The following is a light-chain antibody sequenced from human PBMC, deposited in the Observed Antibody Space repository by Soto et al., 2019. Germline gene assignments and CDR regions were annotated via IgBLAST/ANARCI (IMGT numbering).Light chain of an antibody. CDR3: QQYNNWPQT. CDR2: GAS. V-gene: IGKV3-15*01. Sequence: ETVMTQSPATLSVSPGERATLSCRASQSVGTTLAWYQQKPGQAPRLVIYGASSRATGIPARFSGSGSGTEFPLTISSLQSEDFAVYYCQQYNNWPQTFGQGTKVEI. J-gene: IGKJ1*01. CDR1: QSVGTT.